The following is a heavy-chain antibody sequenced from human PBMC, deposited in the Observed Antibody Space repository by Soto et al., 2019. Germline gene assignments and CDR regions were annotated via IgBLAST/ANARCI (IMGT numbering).Heavy chain of an antibody. V-gene: IGHV3-30-3*01. Sequence: SCAASGFTFSSYAMHWVRQAPGKGLEWVAVISYDGSNKYYADSVKGRFTISRDNSKNTLYLQMNSLRAEDTAVYYCAKDYYDSSGYYGPYYFDYWGQGTLVTVSS. CDR2: ISYDGSNK. D-gene: IGHD3-22*01. CDR1: GFTFSSYA. J-gene: IGHJ4*02. CDR3: AKDYYDSSGYYGPYYFDY.